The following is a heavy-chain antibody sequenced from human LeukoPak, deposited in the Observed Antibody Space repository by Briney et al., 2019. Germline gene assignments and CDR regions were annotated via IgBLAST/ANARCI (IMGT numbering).Heavy chain of an antibody. CDR2: IKSRADGGTI. Sequence: GGSLRLSCEAAGFTFSNAWMSWVRQAPGKGLEWVGRIKSRADGGTIDYAVPVKGRFIISRDDSRNTLYLQMNSLKIEDTAMYYCTTLRLTASDYWGQGTRVSV. D-gene: IGHD2-21*02. V-gene: IGHV3-15*01. J-gene: IGHJ4*02. CDR3: TTLRLTASDY. CDR1: GFTFSNAW.